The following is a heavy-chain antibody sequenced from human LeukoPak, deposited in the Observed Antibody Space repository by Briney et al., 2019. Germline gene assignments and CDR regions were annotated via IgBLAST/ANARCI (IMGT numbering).Heavy chain of an antibody. D-gene: IGHD3-10*01. CDR2: LSFDGTIT. J-gene: IGHJ4*02. CDR3: ARGSTYYYDSGSSGPHYFGY. Sequence: GGSLRLSCAASGFTFSSYALHWVRQAPGKGLEWVAVLSFDGTITYYADSVKGRFTISRDNSKNTLYLQLNSLRAEDTAVYYCARGSTYYYDSGSSGPHYFGYWGQGTLVTVSS. V-gene: IGHV3-30*04. CDR1: GFTFSSYA.